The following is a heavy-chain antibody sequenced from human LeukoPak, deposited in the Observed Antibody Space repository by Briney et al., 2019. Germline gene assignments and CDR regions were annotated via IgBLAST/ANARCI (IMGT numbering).Heavy chain of an antibody. CDR3: ARVSVSGYGYYYFDY. Sequence: ETLSLTCTVSGGSFSSYFWNWIRQSAGEGLEWIGRIYISGSTNYRPSLKSRVTMSVDTSQNQFSLKLSSVTAADTAVYHCARVSVSGYGYYYFDYWGQGTLVTVSS. D-gene: IGHD5-12*01. V-gene: IGHV4-4*07. J-gene: IGHJ4*02. CDR2: IYISGST. CDR1: GGSFSSYF.